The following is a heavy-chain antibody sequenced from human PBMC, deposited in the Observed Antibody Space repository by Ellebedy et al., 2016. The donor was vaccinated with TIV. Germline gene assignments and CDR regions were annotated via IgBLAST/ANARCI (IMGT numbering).Heavy chain of an antibody. V-gene: IGHV3-23*01. Sequence: GESLKISCAASGFPLRNYAMSWVRQAPGKGLEWLSTISGSGDNIYYADSVKGRFTISRDNSKNTLFLQMDSLRAEDTAVYYCAKRPLTMIVLPEYFFDYWGQGTLVTVSS. D-gene: IGHD3-22*01. CDR2: ISGSGDNI. CDR1: GFPLRNYA. CDR3: AKRPLTMIVLPEYFFDY. J-gene: IGHJ4*02.